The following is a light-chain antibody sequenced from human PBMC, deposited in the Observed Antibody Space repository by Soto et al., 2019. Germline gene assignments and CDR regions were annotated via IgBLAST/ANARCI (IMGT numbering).Light chain of an antibody. J-gene: IGKJ1*01. Sequence: EIVITQSPATLSVSPGERATLSCRASQSVSSNLAWYQQKPGQAPRLLIYGASTSATGIPARFSGSGSGTEFTLTISSLKSEDFAVYYCQQYNNWPRTFGQGTKVDI. CDR1: QSVSSN. CDR2: GAS. CDR3: QQYNNWPRT. V-gene: IGKV3-15*01.